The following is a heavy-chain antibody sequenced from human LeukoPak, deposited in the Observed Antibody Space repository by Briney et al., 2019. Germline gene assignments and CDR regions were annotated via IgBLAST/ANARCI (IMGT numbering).Heavy chain of an antibody. CDR3: AKDTLLQRVTATAIDY. D-gene: IGHD2-21*02. CDR2: INTYNGDT. J-gene: IGHJ4*02. CDR1: GYTFTSYG. Sequence: GASVKVSCKAFGYTFTSYGITWVRQAPGQGLEWMGWINTYNGDTNYAQKLQGRVTMTTDTSTGTAYMELSRLRSDDTAVYYCAKDTLLQRVTATAIDYWGQGTXVXVSS. V-gene: IGHV1-18*01.